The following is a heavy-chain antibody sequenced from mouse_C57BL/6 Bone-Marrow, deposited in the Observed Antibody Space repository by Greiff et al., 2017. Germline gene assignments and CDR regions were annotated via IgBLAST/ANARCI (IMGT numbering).Heavy chain of an antibody. CDR3: EVLNCLFDY. Sequence: VQLQQSGAELARPGASVKLSCKASGYTFTSYGISWVKQRTGQGLEWIGEIYPRSGNTYYNEKFKGKATLTADKSSSTAYMELRSLTSEDSAVYFCEVLNCLFDYWGQGTTLTVSS. J-gene: IGHJ2*01. CDR2: IYPRSGNT. D-gene: IGHD4-1*01. V-gene: IGHV1-81*01. CDR1: GYTFTSYG.